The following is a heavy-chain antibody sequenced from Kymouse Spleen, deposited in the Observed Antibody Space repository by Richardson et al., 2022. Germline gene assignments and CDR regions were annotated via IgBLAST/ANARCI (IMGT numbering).Heavy chain of an antibody. CDR3: ARDQRLNWVYYFDY. CDR2: ISSSSSYI. Sequence: EVQLVESGGGLVKPGGSLRLSCAASGFTFSSYSMNWVRQAPGKGLEWVSSISSSSSYIYYADSVKGRFTISRDNAKNSLYLQMNSLRAEDTAVYYCARDQRLNWVYYFDYWGQGTLVTVSS. CDR1: GFTFSSYS. V-gene: IGHV3-21*03. J-gene: IGHJ4*02. D-gene: IGHD7-27*02.